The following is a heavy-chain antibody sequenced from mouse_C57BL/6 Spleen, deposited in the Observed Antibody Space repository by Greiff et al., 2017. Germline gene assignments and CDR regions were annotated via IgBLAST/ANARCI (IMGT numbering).Heavy chain of an antibody. J-gene: IGHJ3*01. CDR1: GFSFTSYG. Sequence: VQLVESGPGLVQPSQSLSITCTVSGFSFTSYGVHWVRQSPGKGLEWLGVIWSGGSTDSNAAFISRLSISKDNSKSQVFFKMNSLQADDTAIYYCAREDYDYTWFAYWGQGTLVTVSA. D-gene: IGHD2-4*01. CDR2: IWSGGST. CDR3: AREDYDYTWFAY. V-gene: IGHV2-2*01.